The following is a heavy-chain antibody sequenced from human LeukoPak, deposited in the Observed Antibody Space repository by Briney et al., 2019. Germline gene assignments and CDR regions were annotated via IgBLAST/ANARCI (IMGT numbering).Heavy chain of an antibody. J-gene: IGHJ5*02. CDR2: INPNSGGT. Sequence: GASVNVSCKASGYTFTGYYMHWVRQAPGQGLEWMGWINPNSGGTNYAQKFHGRVTMTSDTSISTAYMELSRLRSDDTAVYYCARDPNPALYYYDSSGYRSGFLFDPWGQGTLVTVSS. D-gene: IGHD3-22*01. CDR3: ARDPNPALYYYDSSGYRSGFLFDP. V-gene: IGHV1-2*02. CDR1: GYTFTGYY.